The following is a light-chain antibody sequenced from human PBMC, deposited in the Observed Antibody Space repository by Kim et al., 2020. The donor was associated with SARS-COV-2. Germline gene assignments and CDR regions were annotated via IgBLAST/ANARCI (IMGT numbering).Light chain of an antibody. J-gene: IGLJ2*01. Sequence: SYELTQPPSVSVSPGQTASITCSGDKLGDKYACWYQQKPGQSPVLVIYQDSKRPSGIPERFSGSNSGNTATPTLSGTQAMDEADYYCQAWDSSTVVFGGG. V-gene: IGLV3-1*01. CDR2: QDS. CDR3: QAWDSSTVV. CDR1: KLGDKY.